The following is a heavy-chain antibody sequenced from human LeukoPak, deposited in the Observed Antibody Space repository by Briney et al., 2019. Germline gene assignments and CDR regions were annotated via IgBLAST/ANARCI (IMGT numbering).Heavy chain of an antibody. Sequence: PGGSLRLSCAASGFTFNKYNMNWVPQAPGKGLEWVSSISSSSSYIYYGDSVKGRFTISRDNAKNSLYLQMNSLGAEDTAVYYCATMPPSGAHNSLDHWGQGTLVTVSS. CDR1: GFTFNKYN. CDR3: ATMPPSGAHNSLDH. J-gene: IGHJ4*02. V-gene: IGHV3-21*01. D-gene: IGHD2-2*01. CDR2: ISSSSSYI.